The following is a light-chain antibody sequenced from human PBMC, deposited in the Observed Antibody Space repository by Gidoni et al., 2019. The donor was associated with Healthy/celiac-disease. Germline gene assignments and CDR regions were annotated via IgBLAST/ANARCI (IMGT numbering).Light chain of an antibody. V-gene: IGKV1-39*01. CDR3: QQSYSTPRT. J-gene: IGKJ1*01. CDR2: AAS. Sequence: DMQWTQSPSSLSAAVGDRVAITCRESQSISSYLNWYQQKPGKAPKLLIYAASSLQSAVPSRFSGSGSGTDFTLTISSLQPEDFAIYYCQQSYSTPRTFGQGTKVEIK. CDR1: QSISSY.